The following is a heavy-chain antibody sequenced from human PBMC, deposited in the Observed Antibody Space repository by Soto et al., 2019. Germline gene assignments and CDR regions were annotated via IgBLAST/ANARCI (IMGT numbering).Heavy chain of an antibody. J-gene: IGHJ4*02. CDR3: ARGQTAAH. V-gene: IGHV4-59*01. D-gene: IGHD2-21*02. CDR1: GGSISSYY. Sequence: SETLSLTCTVSGGSISSYYWSWIRQPPGKGLEWIGYIYYSGSTTYNPSLKSRVTISVDTSKNQFSLNLSSVTAADTAIYYCARGQTAAHWGQGTLVTVSS. CDR2: IYYSGST.